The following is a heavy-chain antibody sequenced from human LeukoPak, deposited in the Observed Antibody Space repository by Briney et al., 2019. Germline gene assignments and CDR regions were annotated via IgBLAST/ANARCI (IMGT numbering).Heavy chain of an antibody. CDR2: IYYTGNT. J-gene: IGHJ4*02. V-gene: IGHV4-59*01. CDR1: GGSISSDY. CDR3: ASSIVGDTVGFDC. D-gene: IGHD1-26*01. Sequence: PSETLSLTCTVSGGSISSDYWSWIRQPPGKGLEWIGYIYYTGNTVYNPSLKGRVTISVDTSKNQFSLKLSSVTAADTAMYYCASSIVGDTVGFDCWGQGTLVTVSS.